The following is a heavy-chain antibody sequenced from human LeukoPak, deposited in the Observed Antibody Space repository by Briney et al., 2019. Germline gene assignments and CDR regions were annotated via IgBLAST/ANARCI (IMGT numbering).Heavy chain of an antibody. J-gene: IGHJ4*02. CDR2: INWNGGST. CDR1: GFTFDDYG. Sequence: GGSLRLSCAASGFTFDDYGMSWVRQAPGKGLEWVSGINWNGGSTGYADSVKGRFTISRDNAKNTLYLQMNSLRAEDTAVYYCARDRIEGATSDFDYWGQGTLVTVSS. V-gene: IGHV3-20*04. D-gene: IGHD2-21*01. CDR3: ARDRIEGATSDFDY.